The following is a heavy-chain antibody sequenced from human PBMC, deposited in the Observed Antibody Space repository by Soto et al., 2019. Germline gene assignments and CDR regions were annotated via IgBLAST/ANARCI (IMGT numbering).Heavy chain of an antibody. Sequence: QVPLVQSGAELKKPGSSVKVSCEASGGTSTIYTITWVRQAPGQGLAWMGRIVPMLGITNYARNFQDRLTITADQSKGTVYMELSRLRFEDTALYYCATAKSGAGRVGVYDWGQGTQVTVSS. CDR3: ATAKSGAGRVGVYD. CDR2: IVPMLGIT. D-gene: IGHD1-26*01. J-gene: IGHJ4*02. CDR1: GGTSTIYT. V-gene: IGHV1-69*02.